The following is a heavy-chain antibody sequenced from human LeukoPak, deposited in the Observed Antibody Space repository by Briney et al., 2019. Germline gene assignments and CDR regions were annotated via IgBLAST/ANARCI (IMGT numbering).Heavy chain of an antibody. CDR2: IKSKTDGGTT. V-gene: IGHV3-15*01. Sequence: GGSLRLSCAASGFTFSNAWMSWVRQAPGKGLEWVGRIKSKTDGGTTDYAAPVKGRFTISRDDSKNTLYLQMNNLKTEDTAVYYCTATMVRGVNSFYYFDYWGQGTLVTVSS. CDR1: GFTFSNAW. J-gene: IGHJ4*02. CDR3: TATMVRGVNSFYYFDY. D-gene: IGHD3-10*01.